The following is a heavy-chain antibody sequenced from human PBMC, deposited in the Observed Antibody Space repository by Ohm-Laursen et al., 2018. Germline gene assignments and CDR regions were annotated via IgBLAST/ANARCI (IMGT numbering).Heavy chain of an antibody. V-gene: IGHV3-21*04. CDR3: ARGGQQQVEDY. Sequence: SLRLSCSASGFTFSSYTMNWVRQAPGKGLEWVSAISSSGSDLYYADSVKGRFTISRDNAKNSLYLQMNSLRAEDTAVYYCARGGQQQVEDYWGQGTLVTVSS. CDR2: ISSSGSDL. J-gene: IGHJ4*02. CDR1: GFTFSSYT. D-gene: IGHD6-13*01.